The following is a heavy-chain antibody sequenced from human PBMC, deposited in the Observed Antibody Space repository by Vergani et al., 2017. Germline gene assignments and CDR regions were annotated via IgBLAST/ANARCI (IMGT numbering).Heavy chain of an antibody. D-gene: IGHD5-24*01. V-gene: IGHV1-3*01. CDR2: INAGNGNT. Sequence: QVQLVPSGAEVKKPGASVKVSCKASGYTFTSYAMHWVRQAPGQRLEWMGWINAGNGNTKYSQKFQGRVTITRDTSASTAYMELSSLRSEDTAVYYCARDREFGEMAWGWYFDLWGRGTLVTVSS. CDR1: GYTFTSYA. J-gene: IGHJ2*01. CDR3: ARDREFGEMAWGWYFDL.